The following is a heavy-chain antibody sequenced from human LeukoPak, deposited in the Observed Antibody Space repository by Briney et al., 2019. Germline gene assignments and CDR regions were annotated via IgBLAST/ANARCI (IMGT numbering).Heavy chain of an antibody. J-gene: IGHJ4*02. CDR1: GFTFNNYW. V-gene: IGHV3-74*01. D-gene: IGHD3-22*01. Sequence: GGSLRLSCAASGFTFNNYWMHWVRQAPGTGLVWVSRIDRDGSSTSYADSVRGRFTVSRDNAKNTVYLQMNSLRAEDTAVYYCARITYYSDSSSYYHFDCWGQGTLVTVSS. CDR2: IDRDGSST. CDR3: ARITYYSDSSSYYHFDC.